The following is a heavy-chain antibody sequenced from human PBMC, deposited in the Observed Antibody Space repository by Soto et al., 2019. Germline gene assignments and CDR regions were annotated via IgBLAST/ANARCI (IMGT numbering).Heavy chain of an antibody. Sequence: GGSLRLSCAASGFTFSSYDMHWVRQATGKGLEWVSAIGTAGDTYYPGSVKGRFTISRENAKNSLYLQMNSLRAEDTAVYYCARDKWAEGGMDVWGQGTTVTVSS. CDR2: IGTAGDT. V-gene: IGHV3-13*01. CDR1: GFTFSSYD. D-gene: IGHD1-26*01. CDR3: ARDKWAEGGMDV. J-gene: IGHJ6*02.